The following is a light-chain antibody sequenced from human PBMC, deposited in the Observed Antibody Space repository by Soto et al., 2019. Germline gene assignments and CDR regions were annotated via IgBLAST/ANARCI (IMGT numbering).Light chain of an antibody. CDR1: SANIGAGYD. Sequence: QSVLTPPPSVSGAPGQRVTISCTGSSANIGAGYDVHWYQQLPGTAPKLLIYGNSNRPSGVPDRFSGSKSGTSASLAITGLQAEDEADDYCQSYDSIHTYVFGTGTQRTVL. J-gene: IGLJ1*01. CDR2: GNS. CDR3: QSYDSIHTYV. V-gene: IGLV1-40*01.